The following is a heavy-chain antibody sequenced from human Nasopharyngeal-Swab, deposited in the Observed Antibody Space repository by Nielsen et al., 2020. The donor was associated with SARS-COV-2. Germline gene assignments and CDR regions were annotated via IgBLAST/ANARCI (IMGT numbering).Heavy chain of an antibody. CDR3: ARSTSSSWYRPLDY. CDR1: GFTFSDYY. CDR2: ISSSSSYT. Sequence: GESLKISCAASGFTFSDYYMSWIRQAPGKGLEWVSSISSSSSYTDYADSVKGRFTISRDNAKNSLYLQMDNLRAEDTDVYYCARSTSSSWYRPLDYWGQGTLV. D-gene: IGHD6-13*01. V-gene: IGHV3-11*03. J-gene: IGHJ4*02.